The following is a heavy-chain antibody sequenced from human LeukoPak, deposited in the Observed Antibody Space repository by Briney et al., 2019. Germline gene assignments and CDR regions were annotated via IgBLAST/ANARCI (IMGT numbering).Heavy chain of an antibody. V-gene: IGHV3-74*01. D-gene: IGHD1-26*01. CDR3: GRDLGGRGGA. Sequence: PGGSLRLSCAASGFSFSRYWMHWVRQVPGTGLVWGSRTNEEGSITDYADSVKGRFTISRDNAKDALYLQMNNLRPEDTAVYYCGRDLGGRGGAWGQGALVTVSS. CDR1: GFSFSRYW. CDR2: TNEEGSIT. J-gene: IGHJ5*02.